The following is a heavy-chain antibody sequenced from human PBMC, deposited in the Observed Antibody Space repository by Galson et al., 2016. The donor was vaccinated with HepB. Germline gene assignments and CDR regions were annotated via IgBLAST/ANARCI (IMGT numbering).Heavy chain of an antibody. J-gene: IGHJ4*02. CDR3: ARVGDYGDDNFDY. D-gene: IGHD4-17*01. V-gene: IGHV3-30*04. Sequence: SLRLSCAASGFTFSSYSMQWVRQAPGKGLEWVAVISYDGSKKYSADSVKGRFTVSRDNSKNTLYLQMNSLRAEDTAMYYCARVGDYGDDNFDYWGQGTLVTVSS. CDR1: GFTFSSYS. CDR2: ISYDGSKK.